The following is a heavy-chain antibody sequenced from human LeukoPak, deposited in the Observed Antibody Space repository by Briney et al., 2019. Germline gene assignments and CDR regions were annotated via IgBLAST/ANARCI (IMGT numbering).Heavy chain of an antibody. V-gene: IGHV3-23*01. CDR2: ISGSGGST. Sequence: GGSLRLSCAASGFTFSSYAMSWVRQAPGKGLEWVSAISGSGGSTYYADSVKGRFTISRDNSKNTLYLQMNSLRAEDTAVYYCAKIPPVSRTITMIVAYFDYWGQGTLVTVSS. CDR1: GFTFSSYA. CDR3: AKIPPVSRTITMIVAYFDY. D-gene: IGHD3-22*01. J-gene: IGHJ4*02.